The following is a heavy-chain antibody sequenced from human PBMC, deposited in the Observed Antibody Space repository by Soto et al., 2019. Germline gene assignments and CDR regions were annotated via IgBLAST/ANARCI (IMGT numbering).Heavy chain of an antibody. CDR1: GYTFTSFG. V-gene: IGHV1-18*01. J-gene: IGHJ5*02. CDR3: AKSKGQWPVTGDWFDP. Sequence: QVQLVQSGAEVKKPGASVNVSCKASGYTFTSFGINWVRQATGQGLQWMGWISAYNGNTNYAEKFQGRLTMTTDTSTSTAYMELRSLTSDDTAVYYRAKSKGQWPVTGDWFDPWGQGTLVTVSS. CDR2: ISAYNGNT. D-gene: IGHD6-19*01.